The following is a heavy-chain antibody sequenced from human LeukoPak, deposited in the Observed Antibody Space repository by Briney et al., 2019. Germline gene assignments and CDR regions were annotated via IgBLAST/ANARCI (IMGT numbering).Heavy chain of an antibody. J-gene: IGHJ4*02. CDR2: IYSSGAT. CDR1: GGSINSYY. CDR3: ARVSSGWSYYFDY. Sequence: SDTLSLTCTVSGGSINSYYWSWIRQPAGKGLEWIGRIYSSGATNYNPSLKSRVTMSVDTSKNQFSLKLNSVTAADTAVYFCARVSSGWSYYFDYWGQGTLVTVSS. V-gene: IGHV4-4*07. D-gene: IGHD6-19*01.